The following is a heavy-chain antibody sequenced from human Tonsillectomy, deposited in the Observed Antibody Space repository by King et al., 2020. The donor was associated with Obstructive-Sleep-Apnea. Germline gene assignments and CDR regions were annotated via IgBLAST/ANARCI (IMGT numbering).Heavy chain of an antibody. CDR3: ARHRTGYQYPYYFDY. V-gene: IGHV4-59*08. J-gene: IGHJ4*02. Sequence: QVQLQESGPGLVKPSETLSLTCTVSGGSISSYYWSWIRQPPGKGLEWIGYIDYSGNSKDNPSLNSRVTISGDTSKNQFSVKLSSVTAADTAVYYCARHRTGYQYPYYFDYWGQGTLVTVSS. CDR1: GGSISSYY. D-gene: IGHD2-8*02. CDR2: IDYSGNS.